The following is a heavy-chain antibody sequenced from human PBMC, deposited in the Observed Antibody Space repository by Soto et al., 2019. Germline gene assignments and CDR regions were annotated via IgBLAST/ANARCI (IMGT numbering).Heavy chain of an antibody. D-gene: IGHD2-2*01. J-gene: IGHJ6*02. Sequence: QVQLVQSGAEVKKPGASVKVSCKASEDTFTRYVIHWVRQAPGQRLEWMGWINAGNGNTKYSQNFQGRVAITRDASASTAYMELSSLRSQDTAVYYWATSTIDTSTGKQYFNGMDVWGQGSTVTVSS. CDR2: INAGNGNT. V-gene: IGHV1-3*01. CDR3: ATSTIDTSTGKQYFNGMDV. CDR1: EDTFTRYV.